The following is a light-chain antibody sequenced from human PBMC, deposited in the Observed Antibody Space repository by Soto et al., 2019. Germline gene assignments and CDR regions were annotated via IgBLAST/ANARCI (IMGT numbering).Light chain of an antibody. CDR2: GAS. CDR3: QQYGSSPVT. J-gene: IGKJ4*01. Sequence: EIVLTQSPGTLSLSPGERATLSCRASQSVSSSYLAWYQQKPGQAPRLLIYGASSRSTGIPDRFSGSGSGTDFTLTISRLEPEDFAGYYCQQYGSSPVTFGGGTKVDIK. CDR1: QSVSSSY. V-gene: IGKV3-20*01.